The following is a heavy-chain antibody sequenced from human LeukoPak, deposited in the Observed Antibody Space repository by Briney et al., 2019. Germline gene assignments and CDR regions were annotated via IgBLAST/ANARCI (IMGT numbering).Heavy chain of an antibody. CDR1: GFTFSSYG. CDR2: IWYDGSNK. CDR3: ARDKYVRGVIISSSPRAPFDY. J-gene: IGHJ4*02. V-gene: IGHV3-33*01. D-gene: IGHD3-10*02. Sequence: PGRSLRLSCAASGFTFSSYGMHWVRQAPGKGLEWVAVIWYDGSNKYYADSVKGRFTIPRDNSKNTLYLQMNSLRAEDTAVYYCARDKYVRGVIISSSPRAPFDYWGQGTLVTVS.